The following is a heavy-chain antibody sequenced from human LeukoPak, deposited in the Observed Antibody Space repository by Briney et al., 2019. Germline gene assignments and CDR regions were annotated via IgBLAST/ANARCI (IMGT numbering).Heavy chain of an antibody. D-gene: IGHD6-13*01. J-gene: IGHJ4*02. V-gene: IGHV3-48*03. CDR1: GFTFSSYE. CDR3: ARPTDSYSSRKPFDY. Sequence: GGSLRLSCAASGFTFSSYEMNWVRQAPGKGLEWVSYISSSGSTIYDADSVKGRFTISRDNAKNSLYLQMNSLRAEDTAVYYCARPTDSYSSRKPFDYWGQGTLVTVSS. CDR2: ISSSGSTI.